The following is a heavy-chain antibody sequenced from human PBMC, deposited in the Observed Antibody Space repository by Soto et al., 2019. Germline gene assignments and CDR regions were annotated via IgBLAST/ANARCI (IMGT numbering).Heavy chain of an antibody. CDR3: ARDRASFWSSPAPNYGMDV. V-gene: IGHV4-30-4*01. Sequence: SETLSLTCTVSGGSISSGDYYWSWIRQPPGKGLEWIGYIYYSGSTYYNPSLKSRVSISIDTSKNQFSLKLTSVTAADTAVYYCARDRASFWSSPAPNYGMDVWGQGTTVTVSS. CDR2: IYYSGST. D-gene: IGHD3-3*01. J-gene: IGHJ6*02. CDR1: GGSISSGDYY.